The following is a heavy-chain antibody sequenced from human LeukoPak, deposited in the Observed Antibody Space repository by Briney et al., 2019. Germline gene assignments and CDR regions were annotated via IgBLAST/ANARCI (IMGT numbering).Heavy chain of an antibody. D-gene: IGHD6-13*01. J-gene: IGHJ6*02. CDR3: AREGQQLNGGYYYGMDV. Sequence: SVKVSCKASGGTFSSYAISWVRQAPGQGLEWMGRIIPILGIANYAQKFQGRVTITADKSASTAYMELSSLRSEDTAVYYCAREGQQLNGGYYYGMDVWGQGTTVTVSS. CDR2: IIPILGIA. V-gene: IGHV1-69*04. CDR1: GGTFSSYA.